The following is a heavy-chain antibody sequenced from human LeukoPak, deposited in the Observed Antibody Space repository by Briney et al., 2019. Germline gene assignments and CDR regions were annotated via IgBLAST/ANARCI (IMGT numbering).Heavy chain of an antibody. CDR1: GGSISNYY. V-gene: IGHV4-4*07. Sequence: SETLSLTCTVSGGSISNYYWTWIRQPAGKGLEWIGHIYPRGSTNYSPSLKSRVTMSVDTSKNQFSLRLTSVTAADTAVYYCATAGVAGTTEGFSDYWGQGILVTTSS. J-gene: IGHJ4*02. CDR2: IYPRGST. D-gene: IGHD1-20*01. CDR3: ATAGVAGTTEGFSDY.